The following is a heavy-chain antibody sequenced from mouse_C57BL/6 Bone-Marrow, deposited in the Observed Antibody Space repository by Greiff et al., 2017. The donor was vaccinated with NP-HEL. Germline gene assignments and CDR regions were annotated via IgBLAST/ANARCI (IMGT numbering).Heavy chain of an antibody. CDR3: AREGGLRRRTYAMDY. CDR2: INYDGSST. Sequence: EVMLVESEGGLVQPGSSMKLSCTASGFTFSDYYMAWVRQVPEKGLEWVANINYDGSSTYYLDSLKSRFIISRANAKNILYLQMRSLKSEDTATYYCAREGGLRRRTYAMDYWGQGTSVTVSS. CDR1: GFTFSDYY. J-gene: IGHJ4*01. V-gene: IGHV5-16*01. D-gene: IGHD2-4*01.